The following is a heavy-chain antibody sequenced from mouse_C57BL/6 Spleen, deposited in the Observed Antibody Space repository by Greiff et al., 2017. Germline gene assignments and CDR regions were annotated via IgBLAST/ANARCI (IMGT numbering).Heavy chain of an antibody. CDR2: ISSGGSYT. CDR1: GFTFSSYG. Sequence: EVKLVESGGDLVKPGGSLKLSCAASGFTFSSYGMSWVRQTPDKRLEWVATISSGGSYTYYPDSVTGRFTISRDNAKNTLYLQMSSLKSEDTAMYYCARRRGNYGYYFDYWGQGTTLTVSS. D-gene: IGHD2-1*01. V-gene: IGHV5-6*01. J-gene: IGHJ2*01. CDR3: ARRRGNYGYYFDY.